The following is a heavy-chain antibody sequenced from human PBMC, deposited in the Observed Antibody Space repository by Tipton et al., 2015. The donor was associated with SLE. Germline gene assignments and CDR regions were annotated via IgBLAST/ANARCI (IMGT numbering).Heavy chain of an antibody. Sequence: QSGAEVKKPGASVKLSCRAAGYRFTDYAIHWVRQDPGQGLEWMGWITTYNGNTKYTQKFQGRVTITRDTSASTVYMELSSLRSEGTAVYFGARDLGPYSNAFHHWGQGTLVSVSS. CDR1: GYRFTDYA. D-gene: IGHD4-11*01. CDR2: ITTYNGNT. J-gene: IGHJ4*02. V-gene: IGHV1-3*04. CDR3: ARDLGPYSNAFHH.